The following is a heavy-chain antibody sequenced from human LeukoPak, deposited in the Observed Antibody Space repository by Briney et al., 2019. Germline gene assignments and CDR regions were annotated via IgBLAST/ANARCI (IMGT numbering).Heavy chain of an antibody. J-gene: IGHJ3*02. CDR2: ISSSGSTR. V-gene: IGHV3-48*03. D-gene: IGHD3-10*01. Sequence: GGSLRLSCAASRFTFSSYEMNWVRQAPGKGLEWVSYISSSGSTRYYADSVKGRFTISRDNSKNTLYLQMNSLRAEDTAVYYCLGVRGVTDAFDIWGQGTMVTVSS. CDR3: LGVRGVTDAFDI. CDR1: RFTFSSYE.